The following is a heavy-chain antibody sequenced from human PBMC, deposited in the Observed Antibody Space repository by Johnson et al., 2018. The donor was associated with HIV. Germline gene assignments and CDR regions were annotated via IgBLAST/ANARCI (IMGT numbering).Heavy chain of an antibody. CDR1: GFTFSSYG. V-gene: IGHV3-NL1*01. CDR2: ISGSGGST. Sequence: QVQLVESGGGVVQPGRSLRLSCAASGFTFSSYGMHWVRQAPGKGLEWVSVISGSGGSTGYADSVRGRFTISRDNAKNSLFLQLSNLGPDDTAVYYCATDHAEGCGPRTSARPCNAFDIWGQGTVVSVSS. D-gene: IGHD1-1*01. CDR3: ATDHAEGCGPRTSARPCNAFDI. J-gene: IGHJ3*02.